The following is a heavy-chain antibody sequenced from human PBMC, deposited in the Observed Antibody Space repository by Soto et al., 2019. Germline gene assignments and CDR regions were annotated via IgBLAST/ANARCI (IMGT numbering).Heavy chain of an antibody. Sequence: QVQLQESGPGLVEPSQTLSLTCTVSGGSITNSYYYWSWFRQNPGKGLEWIGHIFHSGRTYYNPSLTGRISILVDTSMNQFSLNLMSVTAADTAVYYCARWVEVSLDYFDSWGQGIPVTVSS. V-gene: IGHV4-31*03. CDR3: ARWVEVSLDYFDS. CDR1: GGSITNSYYY. J-gene: IGHJ4*02. CDR2: IFHSGRT. D-gene: IGHD2-15*01.